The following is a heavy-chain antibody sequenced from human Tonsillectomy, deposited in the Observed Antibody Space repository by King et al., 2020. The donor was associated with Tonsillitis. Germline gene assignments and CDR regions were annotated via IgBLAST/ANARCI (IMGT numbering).Heavy chain of an antibody. CDR3: ARAIYGSGSYTYYFDY. CDR1: GGSISSGGYY. J-gene: IGHJ4*02. V-gene: IGHV4-31*03. Sequence: QLQESGPGLVKPSQTLSLTCTVSGGSISSGGYYWSWIRQHPGKGLEWIGYIYYSGSSYYNPSLKSRVTISVDTSKNQFSLKVSSVTAADTAVYYCARAIYGSGSYTYYFDYWGQGTLVTVSS. D-gene: IGHD3-10*01. CDR2: IYYSGSS.